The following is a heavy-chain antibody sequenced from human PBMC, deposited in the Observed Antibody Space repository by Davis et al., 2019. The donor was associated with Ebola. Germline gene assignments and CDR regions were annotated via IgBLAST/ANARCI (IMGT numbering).Heavy chain of an antibody. CDR3: ARAGFDEVLDY. J-gene: IGHJ4*02. CDR1: GFTFRNYA. V-gene: IGHV3-30*04. D-gene: IGHD3-3*01. CDR2: VSHSERER. Sequence: GESLKISCAASGFTFRNYAMHWVRQAPGKGLERVAVVSHSERERFYADSVTGRFTIYRDNSENTLYLQMNSLTADDTSVYYCARAGFDEVLDYRSQGTPVTGSS.